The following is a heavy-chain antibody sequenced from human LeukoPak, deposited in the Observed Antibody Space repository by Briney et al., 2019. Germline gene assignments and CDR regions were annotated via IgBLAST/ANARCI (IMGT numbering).Heavy chain of an antibody. V-gene: IGHV3-30*04. CDR3: ARCRDPYYYYGMDV. CDR2: ISYDGSNK. CDR1: GFTFSSYA. Sequence: GGSLRLSCAASGFTFSSYAMHWVRQAPGKGLEWVAVISYDGSNKYYADSVKGRLTISRDNSKNTLYLQMNSLRAEDTAVYYCARCRDPYYYYGMDVWGQGTTVSVSS. J-gene: IGHJ6*02.